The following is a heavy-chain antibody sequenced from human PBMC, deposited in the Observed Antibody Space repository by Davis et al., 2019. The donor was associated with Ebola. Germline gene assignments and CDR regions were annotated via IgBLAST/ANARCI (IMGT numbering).Heavy chain of an antibody. CDR1: GYSFTSYW. Sequence: GESLKISCKGSGYSFTSYWIGWVRQMPGKGLEWMGIIYPGDSDTSYSPSFQGQVTISADKSISTAYLQWSSLKASDTAMYYCASAKTGTRSYFDYWGQGTLVTVSS. CDR2: IYPGDSDT. V-gene: IGHV5-51*01. CDR3: ASAKTGTRSYFDY. J-gene: IGHJ4*02. D-gene: IGHD1-7*01.